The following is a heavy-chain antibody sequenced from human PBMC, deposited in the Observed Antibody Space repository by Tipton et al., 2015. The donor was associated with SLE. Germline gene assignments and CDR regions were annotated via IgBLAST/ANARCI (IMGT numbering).Heavy chain of an antibody. CDR3: AREWCSGDLVNGALHI. Sequence: TLSLTCTVSGDSISTNSWTWIRQPPGKGLEWIGYLYYTGTTNYNPSLKSRVTISVDTSKNQLSLRLTSVTAADTAVYYCAREWCSGDLVNGALHIWGHGTMVSVSS. V-gene: IGHV4-59*01. CDR1: GDSISTNS. D-gene: IGHD2-21*01. CDR2: LYYTGTT. J-gene: IGHJ3*02.